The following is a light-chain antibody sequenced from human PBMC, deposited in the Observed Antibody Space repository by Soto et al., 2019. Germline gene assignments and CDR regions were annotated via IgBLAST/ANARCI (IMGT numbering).Light chain of an antibody. Sequence: QSALTQPASVSGSPGQSINISCTGTSSDVGSYNLVSWYQQHPGKAPKLMIYEVSKRPSGVSNRFSGSKSGNTASLTISGLQAEDEADYYCCSYAGSRPYVFGTGTKVTGL. CDR3: CSYAGSRPYV. CDR1: SSDVGSYNL. CDR2: EVS. J-gene: IGLJ1*01. V-gene: IGLV2-23*02.